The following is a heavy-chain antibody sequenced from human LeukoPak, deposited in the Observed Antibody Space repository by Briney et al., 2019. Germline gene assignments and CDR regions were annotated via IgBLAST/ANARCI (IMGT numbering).Heavy chain of an antibody. V-gene: IGHV3-23*01. CDR1: GFTFNNYA. Sequence: PGGSLRLSCAASGFTFNNYAMTWVRQAPGKGLEWVSAISGGGSTYYADSVKGRFTISRDNSKNALYLQINSLRLDDTAVCYCARAMVRGVPFDYWGQGTLVTVSS. CDR3: ARAMVRGVPFDY. CDR2: ISGGGST. D-gene: IGHD3-10*01. J-gene: IGHJ4*02.